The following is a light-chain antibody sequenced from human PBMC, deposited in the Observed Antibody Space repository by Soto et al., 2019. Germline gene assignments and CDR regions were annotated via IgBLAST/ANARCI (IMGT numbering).Light chain of an antibody. CDR2: EVS. CDR1: SSDVGGYNY. V-gene: IGLV2-14*01. CDR3: SSYTSSSTRLYV. J-gene: IGLJ1*01. Sequence: QSALTQPASVSGSPGQSITISCTGTSSDVGGYNYVSWYQQHPGKAPKLMIYEVSNQPSGVSNRFSGSKSGNTASLTISGLQAEDEADYYCSSYTSSSTRLYVFGTGTKVTVL.